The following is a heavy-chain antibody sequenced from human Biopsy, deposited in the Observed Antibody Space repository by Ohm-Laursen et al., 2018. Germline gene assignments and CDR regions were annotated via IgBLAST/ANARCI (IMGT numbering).Heavy chain of an antibody. J-gene: IGHJ4*02. CDR2: IYYSGNT. CDR1: GGSISDSTYH. CDR3: ARQVDFWSGYVDY. V-gene: IGHV4-39*01. Sequence: SDTLSLTCTVSGGSISDSTYHWGWIRQSPGKGLEWIGNIYYSGNTDYSPSLKSRVPISVDTSNNQFSLKLRSVTAADTAVYYCARQVDFWSGYVDYWGQGTLVAVSS. D-gene: IGHD3-3*01.